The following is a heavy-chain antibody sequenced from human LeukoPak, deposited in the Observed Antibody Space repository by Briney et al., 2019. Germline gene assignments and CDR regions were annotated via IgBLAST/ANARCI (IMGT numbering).Heavy chain of an antibody. D-gene: IGHD1-1*01. Sequence: PSETPSLTCTVSGGSISSSDYYWTWIRQHPGKGLEWIGYIHYSGSTNYNPSLKSRVTISVDTSKNQFSLKVSSVTAADTAVYYCARHVGGTTYDYWGQGTLVTVSS. CDR1: GGSISSSDYY. CDR3: ARHVGGTTYDY. CDR2: IHYSGST. V-gene: IGHV4-61*05. J-gene: IGHJ4*02.